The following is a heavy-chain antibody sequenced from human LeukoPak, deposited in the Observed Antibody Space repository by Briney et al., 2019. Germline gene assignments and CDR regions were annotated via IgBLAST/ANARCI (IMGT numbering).Heavy chain of an antibody. D-gene: IGHD1-26*01. CDR2: IRQDGSET. CDR1: GFSISRNW. Sequence: PGGSLRLSCAASGFSISRNWMSWVRQAPDKGLEWVANIRQDGSETFYSDSAKGRFTISRDNAKNSLYLQMNSLRAEDRAVYYCAREAQGGATALDLWGQGTLVTVSS. J-gene: IGHJ5*02. V-gene: IGHV3-7*04. CDR3: AREAQGGATALDL.